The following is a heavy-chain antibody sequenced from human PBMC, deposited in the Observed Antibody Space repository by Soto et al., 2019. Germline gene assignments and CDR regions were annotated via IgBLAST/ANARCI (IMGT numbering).Heavy chain of an antibody. CDR1: RFSISTYW. Sequence: GGSLRLSCAASRFSISTYWMSWVRQAPGKGLEWVANIGPDGSVKYYVDSVRGRFTISRDNANNSLFLQMSSLRGEDTAVYHCARLKGDTNYRPFDYRGQGALVTVSS. V-gene: IGHV3-7*01. CDR2: IGPDGSVK. D-gene: IGHD1-26*01. J-gene: IGHJ4*02. CDR3: ARLKGDTNYRPFDY.